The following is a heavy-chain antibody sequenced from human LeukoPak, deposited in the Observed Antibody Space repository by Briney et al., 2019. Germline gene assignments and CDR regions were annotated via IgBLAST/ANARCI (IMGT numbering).Heavy chain of an antibody. CDR3: ARVGGVLRFLEWLFLFDY. CDR1: GGSFSGYY. Sequence: PSETLSLTCAVYGGSFSGYYWSWIRQPPGKGLEWIGEINHSGSTNYNPSLKSRVNISVDTSKNQFSLKLSSVTAADTAVYYCARVGGVLRFLEWLFLFDYWGQGTLVTVSS. V-gene: IGHV4-34*01. J-gene: IGHJ4*02. CDR2: INHSGST. D-gene: IGHD3-3*01.